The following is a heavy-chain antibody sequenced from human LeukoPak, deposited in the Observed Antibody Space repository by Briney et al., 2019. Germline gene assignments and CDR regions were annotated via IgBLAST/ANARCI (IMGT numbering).Heavy chain of an antibody. V-gene: IGHV6-1*01. D-gene: IGHD3-3*01. CDR2: TYYRSKWYN. J-gene: IGHJ4*02. Sequence: SQTLSLTCAISGDSVSSNSAAWNWVRQSPSRGLEWLGRTYYRSKWYNDYAVSVKSRITINPDTSKNQFSLHLNSVTPEDTAVYYCATSLDYWSGPQFGSWGQGTLVTVSS. CDR1: GDSVSSNSAA. CDR3: ATSLDYWSGPQFGS.